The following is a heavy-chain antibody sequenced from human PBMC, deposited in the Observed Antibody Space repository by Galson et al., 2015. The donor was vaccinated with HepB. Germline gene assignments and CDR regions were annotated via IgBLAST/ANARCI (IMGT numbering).Heavy chain of an antibody. D-gene: IGHD3-10*01. CDR2: ISGSGGST. CDR3: AKVGADYQDAFDI. CDR1: GFTFSSYA. Sequence: SLRLSCAASGFTFSSYAMSWVRQAPGKGLEWVSAISGSGGSTYYADSVKGRFTISRDNSKNTLYLQMNSLRAEDTAVYYCAKVGADYQDAFDIWGQGTMVTVSS. J-gene: IGHJ3*02. V-gene: IGHV3-23*01.